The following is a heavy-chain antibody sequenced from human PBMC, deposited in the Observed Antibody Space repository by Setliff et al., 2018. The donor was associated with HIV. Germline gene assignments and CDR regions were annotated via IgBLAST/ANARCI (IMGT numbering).Heavy chain of an antibody. CDR1: GGSISSNS. Sequence: KTSETLSLTCTVSGGSISSNSWSWIRQPPGGGLEFIGYISYSGSTNYNPSLKSRIIISVDTSKDRFSLKLMSVTAADTAVYYCARLRGLARIYFYYYMDVWGKGTTVTVSS. D-gene: IGHD3-9*01. V-gene: IGHV4-59*01. CDR2: ISYSGST. J-gene: IGHJ6*03. CDR3: ARLRGLARIYFYYYMDV.